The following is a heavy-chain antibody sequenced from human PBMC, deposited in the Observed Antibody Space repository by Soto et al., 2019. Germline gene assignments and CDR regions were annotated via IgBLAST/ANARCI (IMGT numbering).Heavy chain of an antibody. J-gene: IGHJ6*03. CDR1: GGTFSSYA. Sequence: SVKVSCKASGGTFSSYAISWVRQAPGQGLEWMGGIIPIFGTANYAQKFQGRVTITVNPDTSKNQFSLQLTSVTPEDTAVYYCAGTTSHQWYYMDVWGKGTTVTVSS. D-gene: IGHD1-7*01. CDR3: AGTTSHQWYYMDV. V-gene: IGHV1-69*06. CDR2: IIPIFGTA.